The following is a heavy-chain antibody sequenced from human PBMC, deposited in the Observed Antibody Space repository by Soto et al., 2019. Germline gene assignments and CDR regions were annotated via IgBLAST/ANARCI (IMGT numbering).Heavy chain of an antibody. J-gene: IGHJ4*02. CDR3: VRARSTDSRPDY. CDR1: GFTFSLYS. V-gene: IGHV3-21*01. D-gene: IGHD3-22*01. Sequence: GGSLRLSCAASGFTFSLYSMIWVRQAPGKGLEWVASITSSSSYIYYEDSLRGRFTISRDNAKNSLFLQLDSLRAEDTAVYFCVRARSTDSRPDYWGQGTLVTVSS. CDR2: ITSSSSYI.